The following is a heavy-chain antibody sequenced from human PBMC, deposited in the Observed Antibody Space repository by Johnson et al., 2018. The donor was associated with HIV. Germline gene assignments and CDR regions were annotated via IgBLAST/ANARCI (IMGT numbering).Heavy chain of an antibody. CDR2: ISNDGNSK. D-gene: IGHD5-18*01. V-gene: IGHV3-30*14. CDR1: GFSFSNYA. Sequence: QMMLVESGGGVVQPGRSLRLSCAASGFSFSNYAMHWVRQAPGKGLEWVAVISNDGNSKYYTESLKGRITISRDNSMNTLYLQMNSLRADDTAVYYCARAYSYGAFDIWGQGTRVTVSS. CDR3: ARAYSYGAFDI. J-gene: IGHJ3*02.